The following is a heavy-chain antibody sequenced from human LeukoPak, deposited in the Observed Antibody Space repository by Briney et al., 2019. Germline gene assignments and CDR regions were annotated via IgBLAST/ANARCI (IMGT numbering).Heavy chain of an antibody. Sequence: GGSLRLSCAASGFTVSSNCMSWVRQAPGKGLEWVSVIYSGGSTYYADSVKGRFTISRDNSKNTLYLQMNSLRAEDTAVYYCARLPRGGDCFDYWGQGTLVTVSS. J-gene: IGHJ4*02. D-gene: IGHD2-21*01. CDR2: IYSGGST. V-gene: IGHV3-53*01. CDR3: ARLPRGGDCFDY. CDR1: GFTVSSNC.